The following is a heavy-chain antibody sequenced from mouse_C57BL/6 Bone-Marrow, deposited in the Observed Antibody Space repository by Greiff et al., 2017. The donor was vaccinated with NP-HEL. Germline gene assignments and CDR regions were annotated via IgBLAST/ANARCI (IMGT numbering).Heavy chain of an antibody. J-gene: IGHJ2*01. CDR1: GYTFTSYG. V-gene: IGHV1-81*01. CDR2: IYPRSGNT. Sequence: QVQLQQSGAELARPGASVKLSCKASGYTFTSYGISWVKQRPGQGLEWIGEIYPRSGNTYYNEKFKGKATLTAEKSSSTAYMELRSLTSEDSAVYFCATYYYGTLDYWGQGTTLTVSS. D-gene: IGHD1-1*01. CDR3: ATYYYGTLDY.